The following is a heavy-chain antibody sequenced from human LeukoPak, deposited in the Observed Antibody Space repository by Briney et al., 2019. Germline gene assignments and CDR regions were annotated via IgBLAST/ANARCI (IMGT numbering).Heavy chain of an antibody. Sequence: SETLSLTCIVSGGSISGYYWSWIRQPPGKGLEWIGYIYYSGSTNYNPSLKSRVTISVDTSKNQFSLKLSSVTAADTAVYYCARWRKYYYDSSGYYYFDYWGQGTLVTVSS. V-gene: IGHV4-59*01. D-gene: IGHD3-22*01. CDR1: GGSISGYY. CDR3: ARWRKYYYDSSGYYYFDY. CDR2: IYYSGST. J-gene: IGHJ4*02.